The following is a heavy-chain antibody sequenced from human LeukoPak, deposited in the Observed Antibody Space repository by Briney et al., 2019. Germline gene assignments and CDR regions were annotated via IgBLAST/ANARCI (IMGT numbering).Heavy chain of an antibody. J-gene: IGHJ5*02. V-gene: IGHV4-4*02. CDR2: IHRSGIT. CDR1: GDSISTYDW. CDR3: ARVISSAWRQNDL. D-gene: IGHD3-22*01. Sequence: KPSETLSLTCAVSGDSISTYDWWSWVRQPPGKGLEWIGEIHRSGITNYNPSLKSRVTMSIDKSKNQFSLNLSSVTAADTAVYYCARVISSAWRQNDLWGQGTLVTVSS.